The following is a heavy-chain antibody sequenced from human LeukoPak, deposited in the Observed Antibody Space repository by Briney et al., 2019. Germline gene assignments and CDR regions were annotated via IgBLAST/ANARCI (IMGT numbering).Heavy chain of an antibody. V-gene: IGHV2-5*02. CDR1: GFSLTTSGVG. J-gene: IGHJ5*02. D-gene: IGHD3-22*01. Sequence: SGPTLVKPTHTLTLTCTFSGFSLTTSGVGVGWIRQPPGKALEWLALINWDDQKVYSPSLQSRLSITKDTSKNQVVLTMTNVDPVDTATYYCAHRRDSSGYQYRWWFAPWGQGTVVTVSS. CDR3: AHRRDSSGYQYRWWFAP. CDR2: INWDDQK.